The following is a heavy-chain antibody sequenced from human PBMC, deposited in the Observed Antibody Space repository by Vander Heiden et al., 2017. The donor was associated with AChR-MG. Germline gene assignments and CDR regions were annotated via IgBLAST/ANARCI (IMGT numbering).Heavy chain of an antibody. CDR2: VSWNGDNI. CDR1: GFAFGDYA. CDR3: AKGGDSSGWSIPYYYFDL. J-gene: IGHJ2*01. D-gene: IGHD6-19*01. Sequence: EVQLVESGGGLVQPGRSLRLSCTASGFAFGDYAMHWVRQAPGKGLEWVSSVSWNGDNIDYADSVKGRFTISRDNAKNSLFLQMNSLRTEDTAFYFCAKGGDSSGWSIPYYYFDLWGRGTLVTVSS. V-gene: IGHV3-9*01.